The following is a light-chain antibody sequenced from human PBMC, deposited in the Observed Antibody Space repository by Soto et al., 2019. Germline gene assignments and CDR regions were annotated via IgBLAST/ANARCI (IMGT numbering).Light chain of an antibody. J-gene: IGKJ4*01. V-gene: IGKV3-20*01. Sequence: EIVLTQSPGTLYRSXGERATLSXXXSQTVSGNYLVWYQQKPGQAPRFLIYGASTRATGIPDRFSGSGSGTDFTLTINRLEPEDFAVYYCQQYGNSPLTFGGGTKVDIK. CDR3: QQYGNSPLT. CDR2: GAS. CDR1: QTVSGNY.